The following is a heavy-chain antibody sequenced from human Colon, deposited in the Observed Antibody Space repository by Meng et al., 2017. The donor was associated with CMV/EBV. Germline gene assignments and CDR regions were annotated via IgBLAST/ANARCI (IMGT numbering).Heavy chain of an antibody. J-gene: IGHJ2*01. CDR1: GGSMSGYY. D-gene: IGHD3-3*01. CDR3: ARGSGQYTGHDWYFDL. Sequence: SETLSLTCDVSGGSMSGYYWSWLRQPPGKELEWIGFIFDRGSVNYNPSLQSRLTMSADTSNNQFFLNLTSVTAADTAVYYCARGSGQYTGHDWYFDLWGRGTLVTVSS. CDR2: IFDRGSV. V-gene: IGHV4-59*01.